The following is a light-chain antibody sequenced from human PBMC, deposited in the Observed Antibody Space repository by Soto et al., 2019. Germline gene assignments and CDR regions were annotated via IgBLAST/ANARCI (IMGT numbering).Light chain of an antibody. CDR1: SSNIGSNY. V-gene: IGLV1-47*02. CDR3: AAWDYSLSAADV. J-gene: IGLJ1*01. Sequence: QSVLTQPPSASGTPGQRVTISCSGSSSNIGSNYVYWYRQLPGTAPKLLIYSSNQRPSGVPDRFSGSKSGTSASLAISGLRSEDEADYYCAAWDYSLSAADVFGTGTKVTVL. CDR2: SSN.